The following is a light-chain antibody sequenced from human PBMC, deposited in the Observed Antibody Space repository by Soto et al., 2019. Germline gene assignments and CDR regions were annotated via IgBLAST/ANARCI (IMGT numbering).Light chain of an antibody. Sequence: NFMLTQPHSVSESPGKTVTISCTRSSGSIASNYVQWYQQRPGSAPATIIYGDTLRTSGVPDRFSGSIDISSNSASLTISGLTTEDAADYYCQSYGVFGGRTQLTVL. CDR2: GDT. CDR1: SGSIASNY. J-gene: IGLJ3*02. CDR3: QSYGV. V-gene: IGLV6-57*04.